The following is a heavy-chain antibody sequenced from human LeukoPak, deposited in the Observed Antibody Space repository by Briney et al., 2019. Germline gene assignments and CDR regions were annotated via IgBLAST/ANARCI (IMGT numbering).Heavy chain of an antibody. V-gene: IGHV3-30*01. D-gene: IGHD2-2*02. Sequence: GGSLRLSCAASGFTFSSYAMHWVRQAPGKGLEWVAVISYDGSNKYYADSVKGRFTISRDNSKNTLYLQMNSLRGEDTAVYYCARASAAIAPIAGLSGDYWGQGTLVTVSS. CDR2: ISYDGSNK. CDR3: ARASAAIAPIAGLSGDY. J-gene: IGHJ4*02. CDR1: GFTFSSYA.